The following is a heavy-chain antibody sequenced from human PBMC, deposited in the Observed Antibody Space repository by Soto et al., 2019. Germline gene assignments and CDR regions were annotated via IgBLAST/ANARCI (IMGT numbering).Heavy chain of an antibody. CDR1: GDSVSSDTAA. J-gene: IGHJ3*02. Sequence: SQTLSLTCVISGDSVSSDTAAWDWIRQSPSGGLEWLGRTYYRSKWNHDYAVSVKSRITLNPDTSKNQFSLQLNSVTPEDTAVYYCARGGGGGRSFDIWGQGTMVTVSS. D-gene: IGHD2-15*01. CDR3: ARGGGGGRSFDI. V-gene: IGHV6-1*01. CDR2: TYYRSKWNH.